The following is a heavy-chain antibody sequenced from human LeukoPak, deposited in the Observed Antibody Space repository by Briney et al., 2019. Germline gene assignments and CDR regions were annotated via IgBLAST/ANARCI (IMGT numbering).Heavy chain of an antibody. CDR3: ASRHGGGVDYYYYMEV. J-gene: IGHJ6*03. D-gene: IGHD3-16*01. CDR2: IYYSGST. V-gene: IGHV4-59*01. Sequence: SETLSLTCTVSGGSISSYYWSWIRQPPGKGLEWIGYIYYSGSTNYNPSLKSRVTISVDTSKNQFSLKLSSVTAADTAVYYWASRHGGGVDYYYYMEVWGKGTTVTASS. CDR1: GGSISSYY.